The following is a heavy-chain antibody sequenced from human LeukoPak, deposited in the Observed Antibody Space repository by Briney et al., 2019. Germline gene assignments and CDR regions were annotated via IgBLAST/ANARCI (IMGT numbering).Heavy chain of an antibody. CDR2: IYSSGIS. V-gene: IGHV4-39*01. Sequence: PAETETLPCTVSGGAISSSNDYWGRIRQPPGKGLEWIGSIYSSGISFYNPSLKSRVTISLDTSKNQFSLKLSSVTAADTAVYYCARLFHYYDSSAQPTFHYWGEGRLVGVSS. CDR1: GGAISSSNDY. CDR3: ARLFHYYDSSAQPTFHY. D-gene: IGHD3-22*01. J-gene: IGHJ4*02.